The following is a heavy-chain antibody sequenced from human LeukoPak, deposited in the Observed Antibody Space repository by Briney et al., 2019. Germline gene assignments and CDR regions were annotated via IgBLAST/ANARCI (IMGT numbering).Heavy chain of an antibody. J-gene: IGHJ3*02. V-gene: IGHV4-4*07. CDR2: IYTTGST. D-gene: IGHD4-11*01. Sequence: SETLSLTCTVSGGSISTYYWSWIRQPAGKGLEWIGRIYTTGSTIYNPSLKSRVTMSVDTSKNQFSLKLSSVTAADTAVYYCARAPTVTSPFDIWGQGTMVTVSS. CDR1: GGSISTYY. CDR3: ARAPTVTSPFDI.